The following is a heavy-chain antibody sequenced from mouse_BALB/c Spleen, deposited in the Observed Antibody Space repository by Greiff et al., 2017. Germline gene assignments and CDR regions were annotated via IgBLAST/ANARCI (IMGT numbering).Heavy chain of an antibody. CDR3: AKARAYYFDY. CDR2: ISYSGST. CDR1: GYSITSDYA. J-gene: IGHJ2*01. V-gene: IGHV3-2*02. D-gene: IGHD3-1*01. Sequence: EVKLMESGPGLVKPSQSLSLTCTVTGYSITSDYAWNWIRQFPGNKLEWMGYISYSGSTSYNPSLKSRISITRDTSKNQFFLQLNSVTTEDTATYYCAKARAYYFDYWGQGTTLTVSS.